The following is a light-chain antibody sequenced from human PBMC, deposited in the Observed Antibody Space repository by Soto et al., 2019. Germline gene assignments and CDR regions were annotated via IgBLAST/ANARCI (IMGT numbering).Light chain of an antibody. CDR1: QSIRGW. CDR3: QQYDTFPYA. CDR2: DGS. V-gene: IGKV1-5*01. J-gene: IGKJ2*01. Sequence: IQMTQSPSTLPASVGDRVTITCRASQSIRGWLAWYQQKPGKAPSLLIYDGSSLQSGVPSRFSGSGSGTLFTLTISSLQPNDVATYYCQQYDTFPYAFGQGTKVEIK.